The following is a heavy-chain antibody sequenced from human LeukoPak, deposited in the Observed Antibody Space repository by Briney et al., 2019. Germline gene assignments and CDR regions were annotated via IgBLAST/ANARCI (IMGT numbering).Heavy chain of an antibody. J-gene: IGHJ4*02. CDR2: IYSGGST. V-gene: IGHV3-66*01. CDR1: GFTVSSNY. CDR3: ARGPRLVWVDY. D-gene: IGHD6-19*01. Sequence: GGSLRLSCEASGFTVSSNYMSWVRQAPGKGLEWVSVIYSGGSTYYADSVKGRFTISRDNSKNTLYLQVNSLRAEDTAVYYCARGPRLVWVDYWGQGTLVTVSS.